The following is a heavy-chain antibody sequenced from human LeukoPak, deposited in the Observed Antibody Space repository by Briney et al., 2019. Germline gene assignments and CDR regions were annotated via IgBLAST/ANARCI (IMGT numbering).Heavy chain of an antibody. CDR1: GGSFSGYY. Sequence: SETLSLTCAVYGGSFSGYYWSWIRQPPGKGLEWIGEINHSGSTNYNPSLKSRVTISVDTSKNQFSLKLSSVTAADTAVYYCAREEYSGSPWDIWGQGTMVTVSS. J-gene: IGHJ3*02. D-gene: IGHD1-26*01. CDR3: AREEYSGSPWDI. CDR2: INHSGST. V-gene: IGHV4-34*01.